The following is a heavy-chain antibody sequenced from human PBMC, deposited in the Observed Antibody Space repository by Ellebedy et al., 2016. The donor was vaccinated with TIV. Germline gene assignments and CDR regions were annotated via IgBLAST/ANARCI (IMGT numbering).Heavy chain of an antibody. Sequence: SETLSLTXTVSGGSISGGIDYWSWVRQAPGKGLEWIGNIYHSGTTYYNASLKSRVTISVDPSKDQFFLNLISVTAADTAVYYCARVLRGARHFDPWGQGILVTVFS. CDR3: ARVLRGARHFDP. J-gene: IGHJ5*02. V-gene: IGHV4-30-4*01. D-gene: IGHD3-10*01. CDR2: IYHSGTT. CDR1: GGSISGGIDY.